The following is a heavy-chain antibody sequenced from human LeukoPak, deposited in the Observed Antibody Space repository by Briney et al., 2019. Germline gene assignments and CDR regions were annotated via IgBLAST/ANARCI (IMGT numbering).Heavy chain of an antibody. Sequence: SETLSLTCAVYGGSFSGYYWSWIRQPPGKGLEWIGEINHSGSTTYNPSLKSRVTISVDTSKNQFSLKLSSVTAADTAVYYCAREPGIAAGSWYPTRYFDYWGQGTLVTVSS. CDR1: GGSFSGYY. J-gene: IGHJ4*02. CDR2: INHSGST. V-gene: IGHV4-34*01. CDR3: AREPGIAAGSWYPTRYFDY. D-gene: IGHD6-13*01.